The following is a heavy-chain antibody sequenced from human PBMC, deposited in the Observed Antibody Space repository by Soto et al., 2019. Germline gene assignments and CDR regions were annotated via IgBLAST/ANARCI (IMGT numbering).Heavy chain of an antibody. Sequence: QVQLVESGGGVVQPGRSLRLSCAASGFSFSKYGMHWVRQAPGKGLEWEAVIWYDGSNQYYADSVKGRFTISRDNSKSTLYLQMNSLRVEDTAVYYCARGIVGRAYFDYWGQGTLVTVSS. CDR2: IWYDGSNQ. V-gene: IGHV3-33*01. CDR1: GFSFSKYG. D-gene: IGHD1-26*01. J-gene: IGHJ4*02. CDR3: ARGIVGRAYFDY.